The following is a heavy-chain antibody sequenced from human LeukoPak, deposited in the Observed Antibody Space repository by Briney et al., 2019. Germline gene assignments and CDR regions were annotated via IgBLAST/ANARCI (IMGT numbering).Heavy chain of an antibody. CDR1: GGSIGTFH. D-gene: IGHD1-26*01. Sequence: PSETLSLTCSVSGGSIGTFHWHWIRQPPGKGLEWIGYIFTTEVTNYSPSLKSRVTISVDTSKNQFSLRLSSVTAADTAVYYCARSDGIVGEEAWFDPWGQGTLVTVSS. CDR2: IFTTEVT. J-gene: IGHJ5*02. V-gene: IGHV4-4*09. CDR3: ARSDGIVGEEAWFDP.